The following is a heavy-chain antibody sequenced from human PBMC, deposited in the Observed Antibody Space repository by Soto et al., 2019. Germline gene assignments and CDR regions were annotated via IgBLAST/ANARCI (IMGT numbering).Heavy chain of an antibody. CDR2: IYSGGST. J-gene: IGHJ6*02. D-gene: IGHD3-16*01. Sequence: GGSLRLSCAASGFTVSSNYMSWVRQAPGKGLEWVSVIYSGGSTYYADSVKGRFTISRDNSKNTLYLQMNSLRAEDTAVHYCARDLRLGELPYYYYYGMDVWGQGTTVTVSS. CDR1: GFTVSSNY. CDR3: ARDLRLGELPYYYYYGMDV. V-gene: IGHV3-53*01.